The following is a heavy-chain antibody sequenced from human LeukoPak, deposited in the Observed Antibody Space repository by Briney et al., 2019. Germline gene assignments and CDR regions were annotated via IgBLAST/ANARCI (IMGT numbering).Heavy chain of an antibody. Sequence: SVKLSCKASGGTFTSYAFSWVRQAPGQGLEWMGGIIPIFGTANYAQKFQGRVTITTDESTSTAYMELSSLRSEDTAVYYCARGHDSSGYYLAAPYYFDYWGQGTLVTVSS. J-gene: IGHJ4*02. CDR2: IIPIFGTA. V-gene: IGHV1-69*05. CDR1: GGTFTSYA. CDR3: ARGHDSSGYYLAAPYYFDY. D-gene: IGHD3-22*01.